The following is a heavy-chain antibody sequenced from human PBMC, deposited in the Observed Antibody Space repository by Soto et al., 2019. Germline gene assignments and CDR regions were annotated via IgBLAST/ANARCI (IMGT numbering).Heavy chain of an antibody. CDR2: ISAYNGNT. CDR3: ARVVIYDFWSGYPNYYYYMDV. D-gene: IGHD3-3*01. Sequence: ASVKVSCKASGGTFSSYAISWVRQAPGQGLEWMGWISAYNGNTNYAQKLQGRVTMTTDTSTSTAYMELRSLRSDDTAVYYCARVVIYDFWSGYPNYYYYMDVWGKGTTVTVSS. V-gene: IGHV1-18*01. J-gene: IGHJ6*03. CDR1: GGTFSSYA.